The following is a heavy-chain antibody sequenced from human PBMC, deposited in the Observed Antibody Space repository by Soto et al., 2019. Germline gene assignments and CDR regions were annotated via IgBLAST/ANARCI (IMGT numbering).Heavy chain of an antibody. Sequence: PSETLSLTCTVSGGSVSSGSYYWTWIRQPPGKGLEWIGYIYYSGSTNYNPSLKSRVTISVDASKNQFSLKLSSVTAADTAVYVCARAHSPGRIFAYWGTGTPVTVSS. CDR1: GGSVSSGSYY. D-gene: IGHD1-1*01. J-gene: IGHJ4*02. V-gene: IGHV4-61*01. CDR2: IYYSGST. CDR3: ARAHSPGRIFAY.